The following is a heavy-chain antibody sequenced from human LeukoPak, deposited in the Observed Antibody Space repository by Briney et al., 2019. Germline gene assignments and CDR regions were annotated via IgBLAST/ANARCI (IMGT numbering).Heavy chain of an antibody. V-gene: IGHV4-38-2*01. CDR3: ASGYTLDY. CDR2: IYHSGST. CDR1: GYSISSVYY. J-gene: IGHJ4*02. Sequence: PSETLSLTCAVSGYSISSVYYGGWIRQPPGKGLEWIGSIYHSGSTYYNPSLKSRVTISVDTSKNQFSLKLSSVTAADTAVYYCASGYTLDYWGQGTLVTVSS. D-gene: IGHD5-12*01.